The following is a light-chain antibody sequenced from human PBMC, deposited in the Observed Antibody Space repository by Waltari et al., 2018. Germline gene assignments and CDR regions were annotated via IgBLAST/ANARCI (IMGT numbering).Light chain of an antibody. CDR2: DNP. CDR1: SSNVGSNY. J-gene: IGLJ3*02. CDR3: ATWDASLSAWV. Sequence: QSVLTQPPSVSAAPGQKVTISCSGSSSNVGSNYVAWYQQLPGTAPQVLIDDNPQRPSGIPHRFFGPKSGTSGTLGITGLQTGDEADYYCATWDASLSAWVFGGGTKLTVL. V-gene: IGLV1-51*01.